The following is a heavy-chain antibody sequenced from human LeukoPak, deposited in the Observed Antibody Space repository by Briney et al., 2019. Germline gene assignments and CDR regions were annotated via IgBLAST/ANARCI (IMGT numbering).Heavy chain of an antibody. CDR2: IYPGDSDT. D-gene: IGHD2-2*01. CDR3: ARRQGCSSTSCPPDS. CDR1: GYSFTTYW. V-gene: IGHV5-51*01. Sequence: GESLKISCRGSGYSFTTYWIGWVRQMPGKGLEWMGIIYPGDSDTRYSPSFQGQVTMTADKSINTAYLQWSSLKASDTAMYYCARRQGCSSTSCPPDSWGQGTLVTVSS. J-gene: IGHJ4*02.